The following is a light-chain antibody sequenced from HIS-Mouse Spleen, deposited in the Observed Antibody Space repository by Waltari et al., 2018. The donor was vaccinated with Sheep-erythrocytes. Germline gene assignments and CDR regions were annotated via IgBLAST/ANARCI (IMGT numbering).Light chain of an antibody. CDR1: SSDVGGYNY. J-gene: IGLJ1*01. CDR2: DVS. Sequence: QSALTQPRSVSGSPGQSVTISCTGTSSDVGGYNYVSWYQQHPGKAPKLMIYDVSKRPPWVPDRFSGSTSGCTASLTIAGPQAEDEADYYCRSYAGSYNHVLATATKVTVL. V-gene: IGLV2-11*01. CDR3: RSYAGSYNHV.